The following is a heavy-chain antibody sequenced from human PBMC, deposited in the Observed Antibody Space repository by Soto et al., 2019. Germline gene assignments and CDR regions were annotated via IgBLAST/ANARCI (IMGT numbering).Heavy chain of an antibody. CDR2: ISYSGGT. V-gene: IGHV4-61*03. CDR3: ASLLGKGLDS. D-gene: IGHD7-27*01. J-gene: IGHJ4*02. Sequence: QVQLQESGPGLVKPSETLSLTCTVSGGSVNSGYYWSWIRQPPGKGLEWIGYISYSGGTNYNPSLTSRITLSVDTSKNHFSLELTSATAADTAVYYCASLLGKGLDSWGQGTLVAVSS. CDR1: GGSVNSGYY.